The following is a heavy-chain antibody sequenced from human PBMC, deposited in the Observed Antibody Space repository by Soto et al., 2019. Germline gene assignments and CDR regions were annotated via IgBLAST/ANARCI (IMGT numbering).Heavy chain of an antibody. CDR1: GFTFSSYS. CDR3: ARYDGYYGSSGWGADY. V-gene: IGHV3-48*01. CDR2: ISSSSDII. D-gene: IGHD3-22*01. J-gene: IGHJ4*02. Sequence: EVQLVESGGGLVQPGGSLRLSCAASGFTFSSYSMNRARQAPGKGLEWLSYISSSSDIIYYADSVKGRFTISRDNAKNSLYLQMNSLRAEDTAVYYCARYDGYYGSSGWGADYRGQGTLVTVSS.